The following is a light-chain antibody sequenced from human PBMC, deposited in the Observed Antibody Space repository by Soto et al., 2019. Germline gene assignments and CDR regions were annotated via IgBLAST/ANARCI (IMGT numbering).Light chain of an antibody. CDR3: QLYGGLLT. CDR1: QSVSSSY. Sequence: ESVLTQSPGTLYLSPGERATLYCRASQSVSSSYLDWYQQRPGQAPRLLIYGASSRATGIPDRFSGSGSGTDFTLTISRLEPEDSAFYYCQLYGGLLTFGGGTKVEIK. V-gene: IGKV3-20*01. CDR2: GAS. J-gene: IGKJ4*01.